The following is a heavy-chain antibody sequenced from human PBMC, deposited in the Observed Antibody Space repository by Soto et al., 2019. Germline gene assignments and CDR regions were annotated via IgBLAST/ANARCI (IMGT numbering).Heavy chain of an antibody. V-gene: IGHV3-11*01. Sequence: QVELVESGGGLVKPGGSLRLSCSASGFTFSDYYMTWIRQAPGKGLEWISYISGSGSTIYYADSVKGRFTISRDNAKTSLYLQMNSLRAEDTALYYCARVRGHGDYWAYYGMDVWGQGTTVTVSS. D-gene: IGHD4-17*01. J-gene: IGHJ6*02. CDR2: ISGSGSTI. CDR3: ARVRGHGDYWAYYGMDV. CDR1: GFTFSDYY.